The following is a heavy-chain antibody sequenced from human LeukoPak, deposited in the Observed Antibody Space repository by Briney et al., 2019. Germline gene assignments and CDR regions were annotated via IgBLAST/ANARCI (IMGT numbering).Heavy chain of an antibody. J-gene: IGHJ3*02. CDR2: ISSNGGST. Sequence: GGSLRLSCAASGFTFSSYAMHWLRQAPGKGLEYVSAISSNGGSTDYANSVKGRFTISRDNSKNTVYLQRGSLRAEDMAVYYCARDQEGYCSGGSCYSPAFDIWGQGTMVTVSS. CDR1: GFTFSSYA. CDR3: ARDQEGYCSGGSCYSPAFDI. D-gene: IGHD2-15*01. V-gene: IGHV3-64*01.